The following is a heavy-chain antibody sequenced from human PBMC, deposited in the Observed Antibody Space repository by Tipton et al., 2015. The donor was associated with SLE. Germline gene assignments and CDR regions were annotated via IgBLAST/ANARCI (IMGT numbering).Heavy chain of an antibody. CDR1: GFIFDDYA. CDR2: ISWNGGNI. Sequence: SLRLSCAASGFIFDDYAMHWVRQAPGKGLEWVSGISWNGGNIAYTNSLKGRFTISRDNAKNSLYLQMNSLRAEDTAVYYCARDPYGSSRTWYYGMDVWGQGTTVTVSS. V-gene: IGHV3-9*01. J-gene: IGHJ6*02. CDR3: ARDPYGSSRTWYYGMDV. D-gene: IGHD6-13*01.